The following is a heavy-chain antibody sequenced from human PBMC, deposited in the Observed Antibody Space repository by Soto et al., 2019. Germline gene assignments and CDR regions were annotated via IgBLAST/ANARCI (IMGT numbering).Heavy chain of an antibody. CDR3: ARHAFRNGFDP. CDR1: GGSISSYY. D-gene: IGHD3-16*01. J-gene: IGHJ5*02. Sequence: SETLSLTCTVSGGSISSYYWSLIRQPPGKGLEWIGYIYYSGSTNYNPSLKSRVTISVDTSKNQFSLKLSSVTAADTAVYYCARHAFRNGFDPWGQGTLVTVSS. V-gene: IGHV4-59*08. CDR2: IYYSGST.